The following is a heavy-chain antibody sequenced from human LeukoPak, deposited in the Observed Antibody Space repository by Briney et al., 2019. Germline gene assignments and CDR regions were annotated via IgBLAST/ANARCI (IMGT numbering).Heavy chain of an antibody. CDR2: IYYSGST. J-gene: IGHJ6*03. V-gene: IGHV4-59*08. CDR1: GGSISSYY. CDR3: AAYYYYMDV. Sequence: SETLSLTCTVSGGSISSYYWSWIRQPPGKGLEWIGYIYYSGSTNYNPSLKSRVTISVDMSKSQFSLRLTSVTAADTAVYYCAAYYYYMDVWGKGTTVTVSS.